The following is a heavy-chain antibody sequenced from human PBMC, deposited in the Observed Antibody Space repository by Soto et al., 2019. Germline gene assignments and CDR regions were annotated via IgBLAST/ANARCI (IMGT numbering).Heavy chain of an antibody. CDR2: IWYDGSNK. CDR3: ASEVVPAALDY. Sequence: GGSLRLSCAASGFTFSSYGMHWVRQAPGKGLEWVAVIWYDGSNKYYADSVKGRFTISRDNSKNTLYLQMNSLRAEDTAVYYCASEVVPAALDYWGQGTLVTVSS. D-gene: IGHD2-2*01. CDR1: GFTFSSYG. J-gene: IGHJ4*02. V-gene: IGHV3-33*01.